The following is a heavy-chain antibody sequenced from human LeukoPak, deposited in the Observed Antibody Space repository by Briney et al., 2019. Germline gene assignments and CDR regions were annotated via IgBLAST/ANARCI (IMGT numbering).Heavy chain of an antibody. Sequence: PSETLSLTCTVSGGSISSYYWSWIRQPAGKGLEWLGRINTSGSTNYIPSLKSRVTMSVDTSKNQFSLKLSSVTAADTAVYYCARVGTTGAFDIWGQGTMVTVSS. CDR3: ARVGTTGAFDI. CDR1: GGSISSYY. J-gene: IGHJ3*02. D-gene: IGHD1-1*01. V-gene: IGHV4-4*07. CDR2: INTSGST.